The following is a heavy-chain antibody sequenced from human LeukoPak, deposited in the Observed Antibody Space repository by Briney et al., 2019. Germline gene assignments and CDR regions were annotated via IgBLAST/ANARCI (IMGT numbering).Heavy chain of an antibody. CDR2: ISGSGGST. CDR3: ANLDVVPAAKYAFDI. V-gene: IGHV3-23*01. Sequence: SGGSLRLSCAASGFTFSSYAMSWVRQAPGKGLEWVSAISGSGGSTYYADSAKGRFTISRDNSKNTLYLQMNSLRAEDTAVYYCANLDVVPAAKYAFDIWGQGTMVTVSS. J-gene: IGHJ3*02. CDR1: GFTFSSYA. D-gene: IGHD2-2*01.